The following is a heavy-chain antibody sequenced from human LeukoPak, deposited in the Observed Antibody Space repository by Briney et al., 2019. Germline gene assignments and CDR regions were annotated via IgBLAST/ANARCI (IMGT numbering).Heavy chain of an antibody. CDR1: GYTFTSYG. V-gene: IGHV1-18*01. Sequence: AXVXXSCKASGYTFTSYGISWVRQAPGQGLEWMGWITYNGDTNYAQKVQGRVIMTTDTPTSTAYMQLRSLTSDDTAVYYCARGDWNYGRTNHWGQGTLVXVSS. J-gene: IGHJ5*02. CDR2: ITYNGDT. CDR3: ARGDWNYGRTNH. D-gene: IGHD1-7*01.